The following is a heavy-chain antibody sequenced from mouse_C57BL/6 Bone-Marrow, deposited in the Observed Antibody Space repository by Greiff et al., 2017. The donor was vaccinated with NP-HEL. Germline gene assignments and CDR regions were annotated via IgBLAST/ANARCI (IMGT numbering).Heavy chain of an antibody. CDR1: GYPFTRYW. Sequence: QVQLQQSGAELVKPGASVKMSCKASGYPFTRYWITWVKQRPGPGLEWIGAIYPGSGSTNYNEKFKSKATLTVDTSSSTAYRQLSSLTSEDSAVYYCARIDWAWFAYWGQGTLVTVSA. V-gene: IGHV1-55*01. D-gene: IGHD4-1*01. CDR2: IYPGSGST. J-gene: IGHJ3*01. CDR3: ARIDWAWFAY.